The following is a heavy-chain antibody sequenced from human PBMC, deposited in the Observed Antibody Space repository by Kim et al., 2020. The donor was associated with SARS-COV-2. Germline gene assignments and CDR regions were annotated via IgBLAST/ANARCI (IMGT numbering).Heavy chain of an antibody. Sequence: SVKVSCKASGGTFSSYAISWVRQAPGQGLEWMGGIIPIFGTANYAQKFQGRVTITADESTSTAYMELSSLRSEDTAVYYCARVTGSGRFLNEIWGQGTLVTVSS. CDR1: GGTFSSYA. CDR3: ARVTGSGRFLNEI. V-gene: IGHV1-69*13. J-gene: IGHJ4*02. CDR2: IIPIFGTA. D-gene: IGHD3-10*01.